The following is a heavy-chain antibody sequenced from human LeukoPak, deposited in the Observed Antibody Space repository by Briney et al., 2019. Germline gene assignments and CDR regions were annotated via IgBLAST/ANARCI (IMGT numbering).Heavy chain of an antibody. D-gene: IGHD5-24*01. CDR2: IYYSGST. V-gene: IGHV4-31*03. J-gene: IGHJ4*02. CDR1: GGSISSGGYY. CDR3: ARDFRRDGYNRYFVC. Sequence: SQTLSLTCTVSGGSISSGGYYWSWIRQHPGKGLEWIGYIYYSGSTYYNPSLKSRVTISVDTSKNQFSLKLSSVTAADTAVYYCARDFRRDGYNRYFVCWGQGTLVTVSS.